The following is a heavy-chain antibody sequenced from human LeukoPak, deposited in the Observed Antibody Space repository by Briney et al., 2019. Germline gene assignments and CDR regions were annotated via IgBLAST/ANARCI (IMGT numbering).Heavy chain of an antibody. Sequence: GGSLRLSCAASGFTFSSYSMNWVRQAPGKGLEWVSSISSSSSYIYYADSVKGRFTTSRDNAKNSLYLQMNSLRSDDTAVYYCARGSRLVYYFDYWGQGTLVTVSS. D-gene: IGHD6-19*01. CDR1: GFTFSSYS. CDR3: ARGSRLVYYFDY. J-gene: IGHJ4*02. V-gene: IGHV3-21*04. CDR2: ISSSSSYI.